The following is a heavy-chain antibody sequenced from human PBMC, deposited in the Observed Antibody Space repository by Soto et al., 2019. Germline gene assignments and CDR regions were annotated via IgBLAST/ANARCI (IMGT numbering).Heavy chain of an antibody. CDR1: WFTFSSFA. J-gene: IGHJ4*02. CDR3: AKDNGGYDSH. V-gene: IGHV3-23*01. CDR2: ISGSGEST. Sequence: EVQLLESGGGLVQPGGSLRLSCAASWFTFSSFAMSWVRQAPGKGLEWVSTISGSGESTYYAGSVVGLFSISRDKSRNTLYLQMNSLRAEDTAVYYCAKDNGGYDSHWGQVTQVTVSS. D-gene: IGHD5-12*01.